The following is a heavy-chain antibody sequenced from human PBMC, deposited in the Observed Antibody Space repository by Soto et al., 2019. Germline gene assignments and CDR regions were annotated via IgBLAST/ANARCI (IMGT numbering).Heavy chain of an antibody. CDR1: GGPIASYY. V-gene: IGHV4-59*01. D-gene: IGHD3-22*01. CDR3: ARVFRDSSAYYRLGAFDI. J-gene: IGHJ3*02. Sequence: SETLSLTCTVSGGPIASYYWSWIRQPPGKRLEWMRYTYYSGSTNYNPSLKCRVTIPVDTSKNQFSLKLRSGAAADTAVYNSARVFRDSSAYYRLGAFDIWGQGTMVTVSS. CDR2: TYYSGST.